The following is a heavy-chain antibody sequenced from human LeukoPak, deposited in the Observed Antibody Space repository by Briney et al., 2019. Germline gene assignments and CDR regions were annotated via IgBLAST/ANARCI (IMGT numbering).Heavy chain of an antibody. Sequence: SETLSLTCAVYGGSFSGYYWSWIRQPPGKGLEWIGEINHSGSTNYNPSPKSRVTISVDTSKNQFPLKLSSVTAADTAVYYCARAQAFRGSVPYYYGMDVWGQGTTVTVSS. J-gene: IGHJ6*02. CDR2: INHSGST. CDR1: GGSFSGYY. V-gene: IGHV4-34*01. CDR3: ARAQAFRGSVPYYYGMDV. D-gene: IGHD3-10*01.